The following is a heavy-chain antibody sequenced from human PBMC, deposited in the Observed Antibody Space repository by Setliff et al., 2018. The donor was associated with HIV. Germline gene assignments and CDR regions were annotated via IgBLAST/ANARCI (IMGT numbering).Heavy chain of an antibody. J-gene: IGHJ5*02. CDR1: GGSFSEYY. D-gene: IGHD4-17*01. CDR3: ARGGRSTVTQWAWFDP. Sequence: SETLSLTCAVYGGSFSEYYWSWIRQSPGKGLEWIGEFRHSGNTNINPSLKSRVTISGDTTKNQISLKLTSVTAADTAVYYCARGGRSTVTQWAWFDPWGQGTLVTVSS. V-gene: IGHV4-34*01. CDR2: FRHSGNT.